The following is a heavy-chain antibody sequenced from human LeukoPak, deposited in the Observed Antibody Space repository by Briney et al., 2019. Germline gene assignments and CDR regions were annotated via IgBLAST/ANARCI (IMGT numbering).Heavy chain of an antibody. CDR3: ARGPERLYGGNSETREFDY. CDR1: GGTFISYA. CDR2: IIPIFGTA. Sequence: ASVKVSCKASGGTFISYAISWVRQAPGQGLEWMGGIIPIFGTANYAQKFQGRVTITADESTSTAYMELSSLRSEDTAVYYCARGPERLYGGNSETREFDYWGQGTLVTVSS. J-gene: IGHJ4*02. V-gene: IGHV1-69*01. D-gene: IGHD4-23*01.